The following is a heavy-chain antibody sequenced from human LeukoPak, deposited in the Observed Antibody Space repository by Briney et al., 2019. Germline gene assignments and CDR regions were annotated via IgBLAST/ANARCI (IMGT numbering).Heavy chain of an antibody. CDR1: GFTFSSYA. CDR3: ARAPPSYCSSTSCYDHWFDP. J-gene: IGHJ5*02. V-gene: IGHV3-30-3*01. Sequence: PGGSLRLSCAASGFTFSSYAMDWVCQAPGKGLEWVGVISNDGSNKYYPDSVTGRFTISTDNAKNSLYLQMTSLRDDDTAVYYCARAPPSYCSSTSCYDHWFDPWGQGTLVTVSS. D-gene: IGHD2-2*01. CDR2: ISNDGSNK.